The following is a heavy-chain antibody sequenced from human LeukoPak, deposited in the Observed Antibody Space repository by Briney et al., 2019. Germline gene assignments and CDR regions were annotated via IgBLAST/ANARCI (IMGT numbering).Heavy chain of an antibody. CDR3: ARGGAARPDI. CDR2: ISSSGSSI. D-gene: IGHD6-6*01. CDR1: GFSLRNYG. Sequence: GGSLRLSCAASGFSLRNYGMNWVRQTPGKGLEWVSYISSSGSSIYYADSVRGRLTISRDNARNSLYLQMNSLRAEDTAVYYCARGGAARPDIWGQGTMVIVSS. J-gene: IGHJ3*02. V-gene: IGHV3-48*01.